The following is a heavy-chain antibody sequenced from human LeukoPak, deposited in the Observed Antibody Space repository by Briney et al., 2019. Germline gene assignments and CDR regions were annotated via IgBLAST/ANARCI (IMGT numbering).Heavy chain of an antibody. J-gene: IGHJ4*02. CDR3: ARGGGSSGYYTDY. CDR2: INHSGST. D-gene: IGHD3-22*01. Sequence: SETLSLTCAVCGGSFSGYYWSWIRQPPGKGLEWIGEINHSGSTNYNPSLKSRVTISVDTSKNQFSLKLSSVTAADTAVYYCARGGGSSGYYTDYWGQGTLVTVSS. CDR1: GGSFSGYY. V-gene: IGHV4-34*01.